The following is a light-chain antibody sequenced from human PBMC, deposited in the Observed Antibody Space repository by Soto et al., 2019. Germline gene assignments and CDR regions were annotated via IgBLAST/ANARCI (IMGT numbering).Light chain of an antibody. CDR3: AAWDDSLSGPV. CDR1: SSNIGSNY. Sequence: QSVLTQPPSASGTPGQRVTISCSGSSSNIGSNYVYWHQQLPGTAPKLLIYRNNQRPSGVPDRFSGSKSGTSASLAISGLRSEDEADYYCAAWDDSLSGPVFGTGTKLTVL. V-gene: IGLV1-47*01. CDR2: RNN. J-gene: IGLJ1*01.